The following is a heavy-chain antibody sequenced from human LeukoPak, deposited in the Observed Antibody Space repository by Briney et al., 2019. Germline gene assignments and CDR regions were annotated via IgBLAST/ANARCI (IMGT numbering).Heavy chain of an antibody. CDR3: AKDGEPTGYSSSWYGD. J-gene: IGHJ4*02. D-gene: IGHD6-13*01. Sequence: GGSLRLSCAASGFTFSSYAMSWVRQAPGKGLEWVSAISGSGGSTYYADSVQGRFTISRDNSKNSLYLQMNSLRTEDTALYYCAKDGEPTGYSSSWYGDWGQGTLVTVSS. CDR2: ISGSGGST. CDR1: GFTFSSYA. V-gene: IGHV3-23*01.